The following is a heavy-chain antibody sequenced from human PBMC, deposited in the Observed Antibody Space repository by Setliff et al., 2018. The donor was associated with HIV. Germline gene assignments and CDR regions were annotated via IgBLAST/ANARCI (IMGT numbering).Heavy chain of an antibody. CDR1: GYTFSGYY. CDR2: ISASNGNT. Sequence: ASVKVSCKASGYTFSGYYIHWVRQAPGQGLEWMGRISASNGNTKYTQDFQGRVTITRDTSTSTVYMELSKLRSDDTAVFYCARGPQSYVDVVPTIGRYYFDYWGQGTLVTVSS. V-gene: IGHV1-2*06. CDR3: ARGPQSYVDVVPTIGRYYFDY. D-gene: IGHD5-12*01. J-gene: IGHJ4*02.